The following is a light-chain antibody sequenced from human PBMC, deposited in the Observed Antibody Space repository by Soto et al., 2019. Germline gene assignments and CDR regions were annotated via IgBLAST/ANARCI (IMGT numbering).Light chain of an antibody. V-gene: IGKV3-20*01. J-gene: IGKJ3*01. CDR3: QQYSSSLFT. CDR1: QSVSSSY. CDR2: GAS. Sequence: EIVLTQSPGTLSLSPGDRATLSCRASQSVSSSYLAWYQQKPGQAPRLLIYGASSRATGIPDRFSGSGSGTDFTLTISRLEPEDFAVYYCQQYSSSLFTFGPGTKVDIK.